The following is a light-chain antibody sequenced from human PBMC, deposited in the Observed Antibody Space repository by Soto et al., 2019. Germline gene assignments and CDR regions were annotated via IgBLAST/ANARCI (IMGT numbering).Light chain of an antibody. V-gene: IGKV1-5*01. CDR2: DAS. CDR1: QSISSW. CDR3: QQYETFSGT. Sequence: EIQVKHSASTVSASVEDRVTITCRASQSISSWLAWYQQKPGKAPKLLIYDASALPRGVPSRFSGSGSGTKFTLTIASLQPDDFATYYCQQYETFSGTFGPGTKVDIK. J-gene: IGKJ1*01.